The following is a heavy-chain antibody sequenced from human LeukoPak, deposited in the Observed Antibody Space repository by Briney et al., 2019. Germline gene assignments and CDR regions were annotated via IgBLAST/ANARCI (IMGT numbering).Heavy chain of an antibody. CDR1: GYTFTSYD. D-gene: IGHD3-22*01. J-gene: IGHJ3*02. V-gene: IGHV1-8*01. CDR3: ARGTYYYDSSGYYYVDAFDI. CDR2: MNPNSGNT. Sequence: ASVKVSCKASGYTFTSYDINWVRQATGQGLEWMGWMNPNSGNTGYAQKFQGRVTMTRNTSISTAYMELSGLRSEDTAVYYCARGTYYYDSSGYYYVDAFDIWGQGTMVTVSS.